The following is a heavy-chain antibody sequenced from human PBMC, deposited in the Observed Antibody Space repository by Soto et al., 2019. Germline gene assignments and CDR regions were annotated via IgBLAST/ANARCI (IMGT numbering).Heavy chain of an antibody. V-gene: IGHV1-69*13. Sequence: SVKVSCKASGGTFSSYAISWVRQAPGQGLEWVGGIIPRFGTANYAQKFQGRVTITADESTSTAYMELSSLRSEDTAMYYCAKVKYDSTGYYRNFDYWGQGTLVTVS. CDR1: GGTFSSYA. CDR2: IIPRFGTA. J-gene: IGHJ4*02. CDR3: AKVKYDSTGYYRNFDY. D-gene: IGHD3-22*01.